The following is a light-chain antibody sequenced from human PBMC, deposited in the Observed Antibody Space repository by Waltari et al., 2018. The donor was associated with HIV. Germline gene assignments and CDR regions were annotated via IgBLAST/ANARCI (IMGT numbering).Light chain of an antibody. V-gene: IGLV2-14*01. J-gene: IGLJ3*02. CDR2: EVS. CDR1: SSDVGGYNY. Sequence: QSALPQPASVPGSPGQSITTSCPGTSSDVGGYNYVSWYQQHPGKAPKLMIYEVSNRPSGVSNRFSGSKSGNTASLTISGLQAEDEADYYCSSYTSSSSWVFGGGTKLTVL. CDR3: SSYTSSSSWV.